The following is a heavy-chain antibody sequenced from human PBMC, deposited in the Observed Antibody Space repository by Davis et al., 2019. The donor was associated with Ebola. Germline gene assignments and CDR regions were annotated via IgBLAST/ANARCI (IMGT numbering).Heavy chain of an antibody. J-gene: IGHJ4*02. Sequence: HTGGSLRLSCAASGFTFDDYAMHWVRQAPGKGLVWVSRINSDGSSTSYADSVKGRFTISRDNAKNSLFLLMNSLRAEDTAVYHCVRVISGWAYYFDFWGQGSLVTVSS. D-gene: IGHD6-19*01. V-gene: IGHV3-74*01. CDR2: INSDGSST. CDR1: GFTFDDYA. CDR3: VRVISGWAYYFDF.